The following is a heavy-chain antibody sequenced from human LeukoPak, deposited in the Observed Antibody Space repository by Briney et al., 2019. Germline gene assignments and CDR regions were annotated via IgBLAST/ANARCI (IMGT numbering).Heavy chain of an antibody. CDR3: ARGGDSNSWSVDH. CDR2: IYTSGSA. J-gene: IGHJ4*02. D-gene: IGHD6-13*01. CDR1: GDSISVYY. V-gene: IGHV4-4*07. Sequence: SETLSLTCTVSGDSISVYYWTWIRQPAGKGLEWIGRIYTSGSANYNPSLKSRVTMSVDTSKNQFSLRLTSVTAADTAVYYCARGGDSNSWSVDHWGQGTLVTVSS.